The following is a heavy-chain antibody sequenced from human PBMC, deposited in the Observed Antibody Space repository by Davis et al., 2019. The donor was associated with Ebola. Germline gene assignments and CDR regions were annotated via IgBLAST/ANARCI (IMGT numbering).Heavy chain of an antibody. CDR2: IYHTENT. Sequence: SETLSLTCTVPGGSINSYYWSWIRQPPGKGLEWIGSIYHTENTYYNPSLKSRVTISLDTSKNHFSLKLTSVTAADTAVYYCARGTYYYTSGSYYGRLDNWGQGTLVTVSS. D-gene: IGHD3-10*01. V-gene: IGHV4-59*12. CDR1: GGSINSYY. J-gene: IGHJ4*02. CDR3: ARGTYYYTSGSYYGRLDN.